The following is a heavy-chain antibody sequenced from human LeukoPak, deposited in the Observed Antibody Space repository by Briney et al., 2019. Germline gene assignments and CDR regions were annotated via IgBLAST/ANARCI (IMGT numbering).Heavy chain of an antibody. J-gene: IGHJ4*02. CDR2: INTDGSST. D-gene: IGHD7-27*01. CDR1: GFTFSSYY. Sequence: PGGALRLSCVASGFTFSSYYMHWVRQAPGKGPGWVSGINTDGSSTTYADSVKGRFTISRDNAKNTVYLQMNSLRADDTAVYSCARPTGTNRPLDYWGQGTLVTVSS. V-gene: IGHV3-74*01. CDR3: ARPTGTNRPLDY.